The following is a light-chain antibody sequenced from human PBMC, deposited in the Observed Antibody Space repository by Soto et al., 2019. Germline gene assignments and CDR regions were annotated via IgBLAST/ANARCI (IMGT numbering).Light chain of an antibody. CDR1: SSNIGRNI. J-gene: IGLJ1*01. CDR3: AAWADSLNGYV. CDR2: SNN. Sequence: QAVLTQPPSASGTPGQRVTISCSGSSSNIGRNIVNWYQQLPGTAPTLLIYSNNQRPSGVPDRFSGSKSGTSASLAISGLQSEDEADYYCAAWADSLNGYVFGTGTKVTVL. V-gene: IGLV1-44*01.